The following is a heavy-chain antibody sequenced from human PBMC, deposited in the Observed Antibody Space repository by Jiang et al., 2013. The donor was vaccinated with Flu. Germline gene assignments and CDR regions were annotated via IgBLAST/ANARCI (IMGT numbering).Heavy chain of an antibody. J-gene: IGHJ4*02. D-gene: IGHD6-13*01. Sequence: LLKPSETLSLTCTVSGGSISGFYWSWIRQPAGRGLEWIGRIYTNDNTDYNPSLESRVTMSIDTSRNQFSLKLSSVTAADTAVYYCAKEGKGSTWGQGTLVTVSS. CDR3: AKEGKGST. CDR1: GGSISGFY. CDR2: IYTNDNT. V-gene: IGHV4-4*07.